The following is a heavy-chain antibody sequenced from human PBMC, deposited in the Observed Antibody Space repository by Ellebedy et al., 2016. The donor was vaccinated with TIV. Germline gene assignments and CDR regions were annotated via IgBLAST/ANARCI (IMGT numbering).Heavy chain of an antibody. CDR2: IYYSGNT. Sequence: SETLSLXCTVSGGSISSSSYYWGWIRQPPGEGLEWIGSIYYSGNTYYNPSLKSRVTISIDTSKNQFSLRLSSVTAADTAIYRCARRKVTIPRADAYFDYWGQGILVTVSS. J-gene: IGHJ4*02. V-gene: IGHV4-39*01. D-gene: IGHD3-3*01. CDR1: GGSISSSSYY. CDR3: ARRKVTIPRADAYFDY.